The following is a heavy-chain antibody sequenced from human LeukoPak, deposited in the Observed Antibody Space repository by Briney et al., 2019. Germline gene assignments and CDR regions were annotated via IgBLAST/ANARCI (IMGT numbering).Heavy chain of an antibody. J-gene: IGHJ4*02. V-gene: IGHV3-53*01. D-gene: IGHD3-10*01. Sequence: GGSLRLSCAASGFTVSSNYMSWVRQAPGKGLEWVSVIYSGGSTYYADSVKGRFTISRDNSKNTLYLQMNSLRAEDTAVYYCAREDRGSHFDYWGQGTLVTVSS. CDR1: GFTVSSNY. CDR3: AREDRGSHFDY. CDR2: IYSGGST.